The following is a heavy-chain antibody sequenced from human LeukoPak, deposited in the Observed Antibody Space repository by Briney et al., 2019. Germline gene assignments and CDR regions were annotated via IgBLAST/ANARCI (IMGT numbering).Heavy chain of an antibody. D-gene: IGHD1-26*01. Sequence: SETLSLTCTVSGGSISSYYWGWIRQPPGKGLEWIGYIYYSGSTNYNPSLKSRVTISVDTSKNQFSLKLSSVTAADTAVYYCARTRDFSGSYYGIFDYWGQGTLVTVSS. CDR1: GGSISSYY. J-gene: IGHJ4*02. CDR2: IYYSGST. V-gene: IGHV4-59*12. CDR3: ARTRDFSGSYYGIFDY.